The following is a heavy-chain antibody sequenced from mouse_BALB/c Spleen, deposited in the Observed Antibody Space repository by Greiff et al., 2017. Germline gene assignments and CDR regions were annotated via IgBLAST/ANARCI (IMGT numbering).Heavy chain of an antibody. D-gene: IGHD3-1*01. CDR2: IDPANGNT. J-gene: IGHJ4*01. CDR1: GFNIKDTY. CDR3: ARGFRDAMDY. V-gene: IGHV14-3*02. Sequence: EVQLQESGAELVKPGASVKLSCTASGFNIKDTYMHWVKQRPEQGLEWIGRIDPANGNTKYDPKFQGKATITADTSSNTAYLQLSSLTSEDTAVYYCARGFRDAMDYWGQGTSVTVSS.